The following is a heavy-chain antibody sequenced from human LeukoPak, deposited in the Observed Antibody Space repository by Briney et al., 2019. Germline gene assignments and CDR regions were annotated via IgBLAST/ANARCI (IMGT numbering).Heavy chain of an antibody. CDR3: AREYCGGECYSGFDF. J-gene: IGHJ5*01. D-gene: IGHD2-21*01. Sequence: GRSLRLSCVASGFTFSSYAIHWVRRAPGRGLGGGDLISYDGSNKDYTDSVKGRFTISRDNSKNTLYLQMNSLRAEDSAVYYCAREYCGGECYSGFDFWGQGTLVTVSS. V-gene: IGHV3-30*04. CDR1: GFTFSSYA. CDR2: ISYDGSNK.